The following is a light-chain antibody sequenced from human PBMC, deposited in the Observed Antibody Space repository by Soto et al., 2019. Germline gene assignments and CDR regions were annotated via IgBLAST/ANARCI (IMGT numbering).Light chain of an antibody. CDR2: RAS. CDR3: QQANVFPRS. CDR1: QSISDW. V-gene: IGKV1-5*03. J-gene: IGKJ2*01. Sequence: DVQMAQSPATLSASVGDRVTIACRASQSISDWLAWYQQRPGKAPRVLIYRASTLESGVPSRFSGSGFGTEFTLTISSLQADDFATYFCQQANVFPRSFGQGTKLDFK.